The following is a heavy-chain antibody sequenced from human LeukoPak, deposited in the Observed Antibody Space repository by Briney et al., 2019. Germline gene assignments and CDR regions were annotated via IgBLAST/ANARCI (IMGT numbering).Heavy chain of an antibody. CDR3: ARSKYYDILTGYSSYYGMDV. J-gene: IGHJ6*02. V-gene: IGHV4-59*08. D-gene: IGHD3-9*01. CDR2: IYYSGST. Sequence: SETLSLTCTVSGGSISSYYWSWIRQPPGKGLEWIGYIYYSGSTNYNPSLKSRVTISVDMSKNQFSLKLSSVTAADTAVYYCARSKYYDILTGYSSYYGMDVWGQGTTVTVSS. CDR1: GGSISSYY.